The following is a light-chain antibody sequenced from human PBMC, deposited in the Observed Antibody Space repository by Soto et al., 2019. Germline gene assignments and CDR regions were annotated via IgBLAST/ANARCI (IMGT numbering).Light chain of an antibody. CDR3: QSFDSSLSVVV. V-gene: IGLV1-40*01. CDR2: GNI. CDR1: RSNIGAGYD. Sequence: QSVLTQPPSVSGAPGQRVTISCTGTRSNIGAGYDVHWYQQLPGTAPKLLIFGNINRPSGVPDRFSGSKSGTSASLAITGLQAEDEADYYCQSFDSSLSVVVFGGGTQLTVL. J-gene: IGLJ2*01.